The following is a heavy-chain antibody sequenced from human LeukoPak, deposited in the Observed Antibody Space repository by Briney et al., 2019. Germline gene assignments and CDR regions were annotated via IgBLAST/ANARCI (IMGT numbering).Heavy chain of an antibody. CDR2: INWNGGST. V-gene: IGHV3-20*04. J-gene: IGHJ6*02. D-gene: IGHD3-9*01. CDR3: ARSIGLTGGGVDV. CDR1: GFNFDDYG. Sequence: GGSLRLSCAAPGFNFDDYGMSWVRQAPGKGLEWVSGINWNGGSTGYADSVKGRFTISRDNAKNSLYLQMNSLRAEDTAVYYCARSIGLTGGGVDVWGQGTTVTVSS.